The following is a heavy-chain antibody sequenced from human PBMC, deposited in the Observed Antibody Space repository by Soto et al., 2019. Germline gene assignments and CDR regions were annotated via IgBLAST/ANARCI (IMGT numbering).Heavy chain of an antibody. V-gene: IGHV3-48*03. CDR1: GFTFSSYE. CDR2: ISSSGSTI. J-gene: IGHJ3*02. CDR3: ARIGGLGAFDI. D-gene: IGHD3-16*01. Sequence: QPGGALRLSCAASGFTFSSYEMNWVRRAPGKGLEWVSYISSSGSTIYYADSVKGRFTISRDNAKNSLYLQMNSLRAEDTAVYYCARIGGLGAFDIWGQGTMVTVSS.